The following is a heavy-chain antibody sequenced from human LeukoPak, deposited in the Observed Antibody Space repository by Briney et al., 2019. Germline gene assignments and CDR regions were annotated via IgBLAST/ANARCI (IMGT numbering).Heavy chain of an antibody. CDR2: IYYSGST. V-gene: IGHV4-59*01. D-gene: IGHD6-13*01. J-gene: IGHJ4*02. CDR1: GGSISSYY. Sequence: PSETLSLTCTVSGGSISSYYWSWIRQPPGKGLEWIGYIYYSGSTNYNPSLKSRVTISVDTSKNQFSLKLSSVTAADTAVYYCARDIIAAAGYYFDYWGQGTLVTVSS. CDR3: ARDIIAAAGYYFDY.